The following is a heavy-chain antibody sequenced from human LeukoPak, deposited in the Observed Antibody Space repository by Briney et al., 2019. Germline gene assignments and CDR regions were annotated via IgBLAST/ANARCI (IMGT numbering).Heavy chain of an antibody. CDR3: ARDSDRSYTDY. V-gene: IGHV3-7*01. D-gene: IGHD1-26*01. CDR1: GFTFSSDW. J-gene: IGHJ4*02. Sequence: GGSLRLSCAGCGFTFSSDWMSWLRQAPGKGLEWVANIKQDGSEKYYVDSVKGRFTISRDNAKNSLYLQMNSLRAEDTAVYYCARDSDRSYTDYWGQGTLVTVSS. CDR2: IKQDGSEK.